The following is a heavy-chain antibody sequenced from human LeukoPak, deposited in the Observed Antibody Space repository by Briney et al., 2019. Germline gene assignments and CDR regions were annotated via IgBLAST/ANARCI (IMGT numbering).Heavy chain of an antibody. Sequence: SVKVSCKASGGTFSSYAISWVRQAPGQGLEWMGRIIPILGIANYAQKFQGRVTITTDESTSTAYMELSSLRSEDTAVYYCASNARVNYYYYYMDVWGKGTTVTVSS. CDR3: ASNARVNYYYYYMDV. CDR2: IIPILGIA. V-gene: IGHV1-69*04. D-gene: IGHD3-22*01. J-gene: IGHJ6*03. CDR1: GGTFSSYA.